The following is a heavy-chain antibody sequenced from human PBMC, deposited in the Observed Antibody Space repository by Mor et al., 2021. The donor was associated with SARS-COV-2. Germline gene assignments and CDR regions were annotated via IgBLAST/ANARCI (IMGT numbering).Heavy chain of an antibody. CDR3: TRDQYDSSGYYTY. Sequence: VGIIRTKAYGGTTEYAASVKGRFTISRDDSKSIAYLQMNSLKTEDTAVYYCTRDQYDSSGYYTYWGQGTLV. J-gene: IGHJ4*02. D-gene: IGHD3-22*01. CDR2: IRTKAYGGTT. V-gene: IGHV3-49*02.